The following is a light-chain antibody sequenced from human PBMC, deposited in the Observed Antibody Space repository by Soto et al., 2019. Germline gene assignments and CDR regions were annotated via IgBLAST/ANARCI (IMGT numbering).Light chain of an antibody. CDR3: SSYTSSSNVV. CDR2: DVS. CDR1: SSDVGGYNY. V-gene: IGLV2-14*01. J-gene: IGLJ2*01. Sequence: QSVLTQPASVSGSPGQSITISCTGTSSDVGGYNYVSWYQQHPGKAPKLMIYDVSNRPSGVSNRFSGSKSGNTASLTISGLQAEDEADYYCSSYTSSSNVVFGGGTKLTFL.